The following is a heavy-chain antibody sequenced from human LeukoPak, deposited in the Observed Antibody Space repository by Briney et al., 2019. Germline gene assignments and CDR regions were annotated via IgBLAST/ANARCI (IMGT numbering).Heavy chain of an antibody. D-gene: IGHD2-15*01. V-gene: IGHV4-39*01. Sequence: SETLSLTCTVSGGSISSSSYYWGWIRQPPGKGLEWIGSIYYSGSTYYNPSLKSRVTISVDTSKNQFSLKLSSVTAAGTAVYYCARQPPFKVVAASFDYWGQGTLVTVSS. CDR2: IYYSGST. CDR3: ARQPPFKVVAASFDY. CDR1: GGSISSSSYY. J-gene: IGHJ4*02.